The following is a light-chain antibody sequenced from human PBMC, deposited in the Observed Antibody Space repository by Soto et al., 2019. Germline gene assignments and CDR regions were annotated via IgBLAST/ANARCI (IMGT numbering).Light chain of an antibody. CDR3: QQYNDWPRT. V-gene: IGKV3-15*01. Sequence: EIVMTRSPATLSVSPGERATLSCRASQSVRSNLAWYQQKLGQAPRLLIYGASTRATGIPARFSGSGSGTEFTLTISSLQSEDFAIFYCQQYNDWPRTFGQGTKL. CDR2: GAS. CDR1: QSVRSN. J-gene: IGKJ2*01.